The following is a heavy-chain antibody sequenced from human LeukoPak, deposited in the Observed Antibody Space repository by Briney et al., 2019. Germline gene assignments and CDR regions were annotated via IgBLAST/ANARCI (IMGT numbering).Heavy chain of an antibody. Sequence: GGSLRLSCAASGFTFSTYWMNWVRQAPGKGLEWVANIKFDGSEKYYVDSVKGRFTISRDNTKNSLYLQMNSLRAEDTAMYYCTRGGGSFDYWGQGTLVTVSS. V-gene: IGHV3-7*01. D-gene: IGHD2-15*01. CDR1: GFTFSTYW. CDR2: IKFDGSEK. J-gene: IGHJ4*02. CDR3: TRGGGSFDY.